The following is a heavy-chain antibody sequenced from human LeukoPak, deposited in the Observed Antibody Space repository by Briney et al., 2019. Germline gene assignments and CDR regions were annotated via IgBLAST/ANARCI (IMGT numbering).Heavy chain of an antibody. CDR3: VSFYEAY. CDR2: INSDGSWT. D-gene: IGHD2/OR15-2a*01. Sequence: GGSLRLSCAASGNYWMHWVRQVPGKGLVWVSHINSDGSWTSYADSVKGRFTISKDNAKNTVYLQMNSLRAEDTAVYYCVSFYEAYWGRGTLVTVSS. CDR1: GNYW. V-gene: IGHV3-74*01. J-gene: IGHJ4*02.